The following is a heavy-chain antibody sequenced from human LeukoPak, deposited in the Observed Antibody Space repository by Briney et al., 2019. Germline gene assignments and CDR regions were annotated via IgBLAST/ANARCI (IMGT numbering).Heavy chain of an antibody. J-gene: IGHJ4*02. V-gene: IGHV3-30*03. D-gene: IGHD6-19*01. CDR2: ILHEGSYQ. CDR3: ARTREQWQVLDY. CDR1: GFSFGSYG. Sequence: GGSLRLSCAASGFSFGSYGIHWVRQAPGKGLEWVAVILHEGSYQNYADSVKGRFTISRDNSKNRVFLQMNSLSAEDTGVYYCARTREQWQVLDYWGQGTLVTVSS.